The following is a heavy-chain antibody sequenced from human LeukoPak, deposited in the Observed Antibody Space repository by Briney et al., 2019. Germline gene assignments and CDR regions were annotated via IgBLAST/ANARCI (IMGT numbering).Heavy chain of an antibody. V-gene: IGHV3-74*01. D-gene: IGHD4-11*01. Sequence: GGSLRLSCEASGFTFSGYWMHWVRQAPGKGLAWVSRMSSDSTRSSHADSVKGRFTISRDNAKKMVYLQMNSLRVEDSAVYYCAAGPSSNGHQLPCWGQGTLVTVSS. CDR3: AAGPSSNGHQLPC. J-gene: IGHJ4*02. CDR2: MSSDSTRS. CDR1: GFTFSGYW.